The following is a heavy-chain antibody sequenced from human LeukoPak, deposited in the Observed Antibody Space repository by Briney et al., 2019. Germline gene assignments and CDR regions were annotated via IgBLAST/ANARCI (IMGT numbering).Heavy chain of an antibody. CDR2: TNHSGST. Sequence: PSETLSLTCAVYGGSFSGYYWSWIRQPPGKGLEWIGETNHSGSTNYNPSLKSRVTTSVDTSKNQFSLKLSSLTAADTAVYYCARTNNVFYYFDYWGQGTLVTVSS. V-gene: IGHV4-34*01. J-gene: IGHJ4*02. CDR3: ARTNNVFYYFDY. CDR1: GGSFSGYY. D-gene: IGHD1/OR15-1a*01.